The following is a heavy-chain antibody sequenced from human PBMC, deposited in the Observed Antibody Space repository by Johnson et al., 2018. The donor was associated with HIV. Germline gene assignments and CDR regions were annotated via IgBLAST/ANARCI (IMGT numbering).Heavy chain of an antibody. CDR1: GFTFDDYA. J-gene: IGHJ3*02. V-gene: IGHV3-9*01. D-gene: IGHD1-7*01. CDR3: ARDTIRELQLPDGFDI. Sequence: VQLVESGGGLVQPGRSLRLSCAVSGFTFDDYAMHWVRQAPGKGLAWVSGISWNSGSIGYADSVKGRFTVSRDNAKNSLYLQMNSLRAEDTAVYYCARDTIRELQLPDGFDIWGQGTMVTVSS. CDR2: ISWNSGSI.